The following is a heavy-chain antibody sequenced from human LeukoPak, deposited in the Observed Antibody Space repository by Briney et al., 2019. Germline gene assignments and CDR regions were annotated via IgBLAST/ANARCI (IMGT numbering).Heavy chain of an antibody. V-gene: IGHV3-13*01. D-gene: IGHD2-21*02. CDR2: ISAAGDT. CDR1: GFIFSSYD. Sequence: GGSLRLSCAASGFIFSSYDMHWVRQATGKGLEWVSAISAAGDTYYLDSVKGRFTISRENAKNSLYLQMNSLRAGDTAVYYCVALGDRIYWGQGTLVTVSS. CDR3: VALGDRIY. J-gene: IGHJ4*02.